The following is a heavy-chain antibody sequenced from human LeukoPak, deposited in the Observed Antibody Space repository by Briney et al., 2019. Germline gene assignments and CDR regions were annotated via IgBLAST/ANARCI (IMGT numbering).Heavy chain of an antibody. CDR3: ARVGIAVAGPRESYYFDY. Sequence: ASVKVSCKASGYTFTGYYMHWVRQAPGQGLEWMGWTNPNSGGTNYAQKFQGRVTMTRDTSISTAYMELSRLRSDDTAVYYCARVGIAVAGPRESYYFDYWGQGTLVTVSS. CDR2: TNPNSGGT. D-gene: IGHD6-19*01. J-gene: IGHJ4*02. CDR1: GYTFTGYY. V-gene: IGHV1-2*02.